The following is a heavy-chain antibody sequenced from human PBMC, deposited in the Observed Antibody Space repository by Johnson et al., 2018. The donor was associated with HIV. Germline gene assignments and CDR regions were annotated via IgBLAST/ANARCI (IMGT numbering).Heavy chain of an antibody. CDR1: GFTFSSYG. V-gene: IGHV3-30*02. J-gene: IGHJ3*02. Sequence: QVQLVESGGGVVQPGGSLRLSCAASGFTFSSYGMHWVRQAPGKGLEWVAFIRYDGNNKYYADSVKGRFTISRYIAKNTLFLQMNSMGAEDRDVYYCAKDAIAKAADDAFDIWGQGTLVTVSS. D-gene: IGHD6-13*01. CDR2: IRYDGNNK. CDR3: AKDAIAKAADDAFDI.